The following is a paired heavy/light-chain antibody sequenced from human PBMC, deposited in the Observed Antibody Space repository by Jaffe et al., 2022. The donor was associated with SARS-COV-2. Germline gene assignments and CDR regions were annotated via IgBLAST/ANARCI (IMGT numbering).Light chain of an antibody. CDR1: SSDVGGYNY. CDR2: EVT. V-gene: IGLV2-8*01. CDR3: CSNAGSSSLL. J-gene: IGLJ2*01. Sequence: QSALTQPPSASGSPGQSVTISCTGTSSDVGGYNYVSWYQQHPGKAPKLMIYEVTKRPSGVPDRFSGSKSGNTASLTVSGLQAEDEADYYCCSNAGSSSLLFGAGTKLTVL.
Heavy chain of an antibody. Sequence: QITLKESGPTLVKPTQTLTLTCSFSGFSLSTRGGGVGWIRQPPGKALEWLALIYWDDDKRYRPSLKSRLTITKDTSKNQVVFTMTNVDPVDTATYYCAHRHSSDYNILTAYYWPPYFDYWGQGTLVTVSS. CDR3: AHRHSSDYNILTAYYWPPYFDY. CDR2: IYWDDDK. D-gene: IGHD3-9*01. V-gene: IGHV2-5*02. J-gene: IGHJ4*02. CDR1: GFSLSTRGGG.